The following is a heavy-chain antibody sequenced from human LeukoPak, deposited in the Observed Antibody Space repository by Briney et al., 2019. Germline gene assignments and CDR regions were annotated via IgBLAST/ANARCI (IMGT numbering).Heavy chain of an antibody. CDR3: ARNKRGGWYAEDWFDP. CDR1: GGSISSGGYF. V-gene: IGHV4-30-2*01. Sequence: SETLSLTCAVSGGSISSGGYFWSWIRQPPGKGLEWIGYIYHSGSTYYNPSLKSRVTISVDRSKNQFSLKLSSVTAADTAVYYCARNKRGGWYAEDWFDPWGQGTLVTVSS. D-gene: IGHD6-19*01. J-gene: IGHJ5*02. CDR2: IYHSGST.